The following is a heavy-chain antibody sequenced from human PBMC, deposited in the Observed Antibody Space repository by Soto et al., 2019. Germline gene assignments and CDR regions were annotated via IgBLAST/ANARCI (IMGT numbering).Heavy chain of an antibody. CDR2: ISYDGSNK. CDR3: ARDLGYYDSSGYYYSGFDY. J-gene: IGHJ4*02. CDR1: GFTFSSYA. V-gene: IGHV3-30-3*01. D-gene: IGHD3-22*01. Sequence: QAGGSLRLSCAASGFTFSSYAMHWVRQAPGKGLEWVAVISYDGSNKYYADSVKGRFTISRDNSKNTLYLQMNSLRAEDTAVYYCARDLGYYDSSGYYYSGFDYWGQGTLVTVSS.